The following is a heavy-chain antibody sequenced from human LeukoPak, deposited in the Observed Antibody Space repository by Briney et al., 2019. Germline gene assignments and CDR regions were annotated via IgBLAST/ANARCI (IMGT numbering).Heavy chain of an antibody. CDR3: GRPNPDSSGYYGSFDP. CDR2: IYYSGST. D-gene: IGHD3-22*01. J-gene: IGHJ5*02. CDR1: GGSISSYY. Sequence: SETLSLTCTVSGGSISSYYGSWIRQPPGKGLEGGGDIYYSGSTNDNPSLKSRVSISVDTSKNQFSLKLTSVTAADPAVYYCGRPNPDSSGYYGSFDPWGQGILVTVSS. V-gene: IGHV4-59*08.